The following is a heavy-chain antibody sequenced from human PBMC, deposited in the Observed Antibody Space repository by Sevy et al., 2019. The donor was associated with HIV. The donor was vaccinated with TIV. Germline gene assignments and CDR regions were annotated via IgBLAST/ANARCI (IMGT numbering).Heavy chain of an antibody. CDR2: ISSSGSTI. CDR3: AKDLAERYSTSSGDFDY. J-gene: IGHJ4*02. CDR1: GFTFSSYE. Sequence: GGSLRLSCAASGFTFSSYEMNWVRQAPGKGLEWVSYISSSGSTIYYADSVKGRFTISRDNAKNSLYLQMNSLRVEDIAMYYCAKDLAERYSTSSGDFDYWGQGSLVTVSS. V-gene: IGHV3-48*03. D-gene: IGHD6-6*01.